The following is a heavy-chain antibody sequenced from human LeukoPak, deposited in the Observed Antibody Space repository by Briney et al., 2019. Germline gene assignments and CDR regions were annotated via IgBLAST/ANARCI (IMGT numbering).Heavy chain of an antibody. D-gene: IGHD2-8*01. CDR3: ANQESTKYSYYFDY. V-gene: IGHV3-30*02. J-gene: IGHJ4*02. CDR2: IRYDGSNK. Sequence: PGGSLRLSCAASGFTFSSYGMHWVRQAPGKGLEWVAFIRYDGSNKYYADSVKGRFTISRDNSKNTLYLQMNSLRAEDTAVYYCANQESTKYSYYFDYWGQGTLVTVSS. CDR1: GFTFSSYG.